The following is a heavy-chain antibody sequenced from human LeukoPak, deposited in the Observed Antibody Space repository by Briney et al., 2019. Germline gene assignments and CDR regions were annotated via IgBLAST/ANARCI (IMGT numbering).Heavy chain of an antibody. CDR2: IYSSGST. D-gene: IGHD6-13*01. Sequence: SETLSLTCTVSGGSINNYYWNWIRQPPGKGLEWIGFIYSSGSTNYNPSLESRVTISVDTSRNQFSLKLTSVTDAVTAVYHCARGGSSSWRIGYYFDFWGQGTLVTVSS. CDR3: ARGGSSSWRIGYYFDF. V-gene: IGHV4-59*01. J-gene: IGHJ4*02. CDR1: GGSINNYY.